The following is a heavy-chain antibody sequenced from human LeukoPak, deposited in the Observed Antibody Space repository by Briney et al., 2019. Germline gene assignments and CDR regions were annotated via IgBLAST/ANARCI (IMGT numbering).Heavy chain of an antibody. D-gene: IGHD5-12*01. CDR3: ARDKTSGYGIEY. Sequence: PGGSLRLSCAASGFTVSSIYMSRVRQAPWKGLECVSVIYSSGGTNYADSVKGRFTISRDNSKNTLYLQMNSPRAEDTAVYYCARDKTSGYGIEYWGQGTLVTVSS. CDR2: IYSSGGT. V-gene: IGHV3-66*01. CDR1: GFTVSSIY. J-gene: IGHJ4*02.